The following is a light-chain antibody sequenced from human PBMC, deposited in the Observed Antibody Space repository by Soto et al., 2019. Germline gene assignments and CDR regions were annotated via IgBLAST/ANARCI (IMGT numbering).Light chain of an antibody. CDR2: AAS. CDR3: QQYSRLWS. J-gene: IGKJ1*01. V-gene: IGKV1-39*01. CDR1: QSISSY. Sequence: DIQMTQSPSSLSASVGDRVTITCRASQSISSYLNWYQQKPGKAPKLLIYAASSLQSGVPSRFSGSGSGTDFTLTISSLQRDDFGIYYCQQYSRLWSFGQGTTGDIK.